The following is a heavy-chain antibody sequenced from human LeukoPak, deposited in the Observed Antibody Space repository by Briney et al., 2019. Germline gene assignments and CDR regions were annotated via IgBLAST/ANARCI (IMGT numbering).Heavy chain of an antibody. CDR1: GHTFTGYY. J-gene: IGHJ6*03. Sequence: GASVKVSCKASGHTFTGYYMHWVRQAPGQGLEWMGWINPNSGGTNYAQKFQGRVAMTRDTSISTAYMELSRLRSDDTAVYYCARGLHSSGFYMDVWGKGTTVTVSS. CDR2: INPNSGGT. V-gene: IGHV1-2*02. D-gene: IGHD6-19*01. CDR3: ARGLHSSGFYMDV.